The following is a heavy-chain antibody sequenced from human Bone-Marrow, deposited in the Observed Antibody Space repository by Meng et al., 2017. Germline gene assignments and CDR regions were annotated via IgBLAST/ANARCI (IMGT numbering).Heavy chain of an antibody. V-gene: IGHV4-31*03. CDR3: ARARTTNQSKYRNAYNWFDP. D-gene: IGHD2/OR15-2a*01. Sequence: QVQLQESGPGLVKPSQTLSLTCTVSGGSIISDGYYWSWIRQRPGKGLEWIGYIYYSGSTYYNPSLKSRVTMSVDTSKNQFSLKLYSVTAADTAVYYCARARTTNQSKYRNAYNWFDPWGQGTLVTVSS. J-gene: IGHJ5*02. CDR1: GGSIISDGYY. CDR2: IYYSGST.